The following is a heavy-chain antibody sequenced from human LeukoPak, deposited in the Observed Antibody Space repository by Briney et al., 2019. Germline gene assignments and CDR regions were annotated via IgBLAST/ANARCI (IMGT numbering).Heavy chain of an antibody. Sequence: SETLSLTCAVSNFSLSSGYYWGWIRQPPGKGLEWIATIHYSGTTYYNPPLKSRVTISIDTSKNQFSLKLSSVTAADTAVYYCARGRRGLTYSSSYAPPKPVPLGYYFDYWGQGTLVTVSS. CDR2: IHYSGTT. CDR1: NFSLSSGYY. D-gene: IGHD6-13*01. CDR3: ARGRRGLTYSSSYAPPKPVPLGYYFDY. V-gene: IGHV4-38-2*01. J-gene: IGHJ4*02.